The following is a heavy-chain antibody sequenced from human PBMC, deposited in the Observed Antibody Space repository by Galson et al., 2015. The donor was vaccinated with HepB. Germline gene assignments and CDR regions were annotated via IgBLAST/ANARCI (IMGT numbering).Heavy chain of an antibody. CDR2: IYHSGST. CDR3: ARGTYGDYVYDFDY. J-gene: IGHJ4*02. D-gene: IGHD4-17*01. Sequence: SETLSLTCAVSGGSISSSNWWSWVRQPPGKGLEWIGEIYHSGSTNYNPSLKSRVTLSVDKSKNRFSLKLSSVTAADTAVYYCARGTYGDYVYDFDYWGQGTLVTVSS. V-gene: IGHV4-4*02. CDR1: GGSISSSNW.